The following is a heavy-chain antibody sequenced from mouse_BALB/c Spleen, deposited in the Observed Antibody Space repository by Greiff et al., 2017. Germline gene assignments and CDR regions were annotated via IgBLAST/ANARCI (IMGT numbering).Heavy chain of an antibody. D-gene: IGHD1-1*01. J-gene: IGHJ2*01. V-gene: IGHV5-15*02. CDR1: GFTFSDYG. CDR2: ISNLAYSI. Sequence: EVKLMESGGGLVQPGGSRKLSCAASGFTFSDYGMAWVRQAPGKGPEWVAFISNLAYSIYYADTVTGRFTISRENAKNTLYLEMSSLRSEDTAMYYCARGGHYGSSHYFDYWGQGTTLTVSS. CDR3: ARGGHYGSSHYFDY.